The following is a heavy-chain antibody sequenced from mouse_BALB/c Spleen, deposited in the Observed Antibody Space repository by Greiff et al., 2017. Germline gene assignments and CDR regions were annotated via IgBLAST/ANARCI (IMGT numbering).Heavy chain of an antibody. Sequence: EVKLVESGGGLVQPGGSLRLSCATSGFTFTDYYMSWVRQPPGKALEWLGFIRNKANGYTTEYSASVKGRFTISRDNSQSILYLQMNTLRAEDSATYYCARDMSGYDALFAYWGQGTLVTVSA. J-gene: IGHJ3*01. CDR3: ARDMSGYDALFAY. CDR2: IRNKANGYTT. CDR1: GFTFTDYY. D-gene: IGHD2-2*01. V-gene: IGHV7-3*02.